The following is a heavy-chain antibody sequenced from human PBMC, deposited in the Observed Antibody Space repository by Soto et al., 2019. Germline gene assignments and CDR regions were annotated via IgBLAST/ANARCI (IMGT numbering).Heavy chain of an antibody. Sequence: QVQLVQSGAEVREPGSSVKVSRKASGRSFSRYGLSWVRQAPGQRLEWMGGIFPFFGSTKYAQKCQDRVTITADESTSTAYTESSSLRSEDTAVYYCTIAPLGDGWFDPRGQGNLVTVS. J-gene: IGHJ5*02. CDR2: IFPFFGST. D-gene: IGHD1-26*01. V-gene: IGHV1-69*01. CDR1: GRSFSRYG. CDR3: TIAPLGDGWFDP.